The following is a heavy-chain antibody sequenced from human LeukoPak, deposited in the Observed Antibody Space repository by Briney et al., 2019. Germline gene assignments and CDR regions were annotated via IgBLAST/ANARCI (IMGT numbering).Heavy chain of an antibody. D-gene: IGHD3-22*01. CDR3: ARGLYDSSGYYLMPDDY. CDR1: GGSISSYY. J-gene: IGHJ4*02. CDR2: IYYSGST. Sequence: SETLSLTGTVSGGSISSYYWSWIRQPPGKGLEWIGYIYYSGSTNYNPSLKSRVTISVDTSKNQFSLKLSSVTAADTAVYYCARGLYDSSGYYLMPDDYWGQGTLVTVSS. V-gene: IGHV4-59*01.